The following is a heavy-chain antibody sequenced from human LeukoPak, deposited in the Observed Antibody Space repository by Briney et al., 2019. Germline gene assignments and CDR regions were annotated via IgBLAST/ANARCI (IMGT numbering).Heavy chain of an antibody. Sequence: SETLSLTCTVSGGSISSYYWSWIRQPAGKGLEWIGRIYTSGSTNYNPSLKSRVTIPVDTSKNQFSLKLSSVTAADTAVYYCARGHTYYYDSSGYHGWFDPWGQGTLVTVSS. J-gene: IGHJ5*02. CDR3: ARGHTYYYDSSGYHGWFDP. CDR1: GGSISSYY. D-gene: IGHD3-22*01. CDR2: IYTSGST. V-gene: IGHV4-4*07.